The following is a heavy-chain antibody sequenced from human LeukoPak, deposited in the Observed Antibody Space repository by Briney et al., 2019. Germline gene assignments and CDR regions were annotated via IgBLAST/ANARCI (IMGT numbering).Heavy chain of an antibody. Sequence: GGSLRLSCAASGFTFSSYSMNWVRQAPGKGLEWVSSISSSSSYIYYADSVKGRFTISRDNAKNSLYLQMNSLRAEYTAVCYCARNYYDSSGYYQYFQHWGQGTLVTVSS. CDR1: GFTFSSYS. CDR3: ARNYYDSSGYYQYFQH. J-gene: IGHJ1*01. D-gene: IGHD3-22*01. CDR2: ISSSSSYI. V-gene: IGHV3-21*01.